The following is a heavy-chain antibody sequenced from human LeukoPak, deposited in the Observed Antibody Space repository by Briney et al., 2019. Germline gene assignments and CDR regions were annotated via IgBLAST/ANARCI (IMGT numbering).Heavy chain of an antibody. D-gene: IGHD2-21*01. V-gene: IGHV4-34*01. J-gene: IGHJ6*03. CDR2: INHSGST. Sequence: GSLRLSCTASGFTFGDYAMTWIRQPPGKGLEWIGEINHSGSTNYNPSLKSRVTISVDTSKNQFSLKLSSVTAADTAVYYCARLGARGMWYYYYMDVWGKGTTVTISS. CDR3: ARLGARGMWYYYYMDV. CDR1: GFTFGDYA.